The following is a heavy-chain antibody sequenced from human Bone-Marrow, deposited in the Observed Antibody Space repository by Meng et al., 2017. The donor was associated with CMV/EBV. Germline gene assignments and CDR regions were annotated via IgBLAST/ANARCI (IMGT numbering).Heavy chain of an antibody. CDR1: TFSSYT. V-gene: IGHV1-69*04. D-gene: IGHD2-21*02. CDR2: IIPILGIA. CDR3: ARDTPYCGGDCYSASDY. J-gene: IGHJ4*02. Sequence: TFSSYTISWVRQAPGQGLEWMGRIIPILGIANYAQKFQGRVTITADKSTSTAYMELSSLRSEDTAVYYCARDTPYCGGDCYSASDYWGQGTLVTVSS.